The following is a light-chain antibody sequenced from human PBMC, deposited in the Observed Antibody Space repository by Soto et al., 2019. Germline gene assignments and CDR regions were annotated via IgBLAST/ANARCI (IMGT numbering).Light chain of an antibody. CDR1: QSVSSNY. CDR2: GAS. J-gene: IGKJ1*01. V-gene: IGKV3-20*01. Sequence: DIVLTQSPGTLSLSPGERATLSCRASQSVSSNYLAWYQQKPGQAPRLLIYGASSRATGIPDRFSGSGSGTDFILTISRLESEDFAVYYCQQYGSFPVTFGQGTRVEIK. CDR3: QQYGSFPVT.